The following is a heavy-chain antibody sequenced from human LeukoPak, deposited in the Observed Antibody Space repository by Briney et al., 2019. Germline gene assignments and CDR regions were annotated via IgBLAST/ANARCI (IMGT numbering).Heavy chain of an antibody. CDR1: VFTLSIYA. CDR3: GKEAGNGWSYFDY. CDR2: ISSIGGST. D-gene: IGHD6-19*01. V-gene: IGHV3-23*01. J-gene: IGHJ4*02. Sequence: SGRTLRLSCAASVFTLSIYATSCVRQAPGKGLEWVSGISSIGGSTFNADPVRGGFTISKDNSKKTVFLQRIGLAAEATAVYPGGKEAGNGWSYFDYWGQGTLVTVSS.